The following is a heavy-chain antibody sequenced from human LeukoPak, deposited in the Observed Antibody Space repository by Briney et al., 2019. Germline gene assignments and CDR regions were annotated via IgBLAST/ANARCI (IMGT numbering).Heavy chain of an antibody. Sequence: GASVKVSCKASGYTFTGYYMHWVRQAPGQGLEWMGWINPNSGGTNYAQKFQGWVTMTRDTSISTAYMELSRLRSDDTAVYYCARGGDSSGWYVWPARHYYYYYGMDVWGQGTTVTVSS. CDR2: INPNSGGT. V-gene: IGHV1-2*04. CDR3: ARGGDSSGWYVWPARHYYYYYGMDV. J-gene: IGHJ6*02. CDR1: GYTFTGYY. D-gene: IGHD6-19*01.